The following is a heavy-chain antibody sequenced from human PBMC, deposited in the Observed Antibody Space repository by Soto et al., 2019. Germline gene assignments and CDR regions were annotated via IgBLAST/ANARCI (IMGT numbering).Heavy chain of an antibody. CDR3: ARRGDDYGDYYFDH. V-gene: IGHV3-33*01. D-gene: IGHD4-17*01. CDR2: IWYDGGNK. CDR1: GFTFSSYG. J-gene: IGHJ4*02. Sequence: QVNLVESGGGVGHPGRSLRLSCAASGFTFSSYGMNWERQAPGKGLERVAIIWYDGGNKYYADSVKGRFTISRDNSNNTVYLQMNSLRAVDTAMYYCARRGDDYGDYYFDHWGQGALVTVSS.